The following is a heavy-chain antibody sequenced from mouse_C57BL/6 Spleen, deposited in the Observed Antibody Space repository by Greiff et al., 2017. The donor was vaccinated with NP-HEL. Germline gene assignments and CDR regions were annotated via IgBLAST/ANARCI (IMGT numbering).Heavy chain of an antibody. Sequence: EVQLQQSGPELVKPGASVKMSCKASGYTFTDYNMHWVKQSHGKSLEWIGYINPNNGGTSYNQKFKGKATLTVNKSSSTAYMELRSLTSEDSAVYDCASPPTQIYYDGSSPYYFDYWGQGTTLTVSS. CDR1: GYTFTDYN. CDR2: INPNNGGT. V-gene: IGHV1-22*01. CDR3: ASPPTQIYYDGSSPYYFDY. J-gene: IGHJ2*01. D-gene: IGHD1-1*01.